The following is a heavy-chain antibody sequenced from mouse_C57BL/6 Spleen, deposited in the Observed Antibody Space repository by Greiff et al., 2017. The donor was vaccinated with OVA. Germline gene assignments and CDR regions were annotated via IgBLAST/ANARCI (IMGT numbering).Heavy chain of an antibody. Sequence: QVQLQQSGAELVKPGASVKLSCKASGYPFTSYWMHWVKQRPGQGLEWIGMINPNSSSTNYNEKFKSKATLTVDKSSSTAYMQLSTLTSEDSAVYDCAKGGLRFDDWGQGTTLTVSS. CDR1: GYPFTSYW. V-gene: IGHV1-64*01. J-gene: IGHJ2*01. CDR2: INPNSSST. D-gene: IGHD2-4*01. CDR3: AKGGLRFDD.